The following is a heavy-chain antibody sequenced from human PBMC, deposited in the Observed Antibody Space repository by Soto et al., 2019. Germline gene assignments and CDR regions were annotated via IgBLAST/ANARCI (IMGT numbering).Heavy chain of an antibody. D-gene: IGHD2-15*01. Sequence: QVQLQESGPGLVKPSQTLSLTCTVSGGSISSGNYYWSWIRQPPGKGLEWIGFISYSGSTYYSTSLQSRVTISVDTSKSQFSLNLSFVTAADTAVYYCATMGTPATGLYFLDYWGQGSLVTVSS. CDR2: ISYSGST. CDR3: ATMGTPATGLYFLDY. J-gene: IGHJ4*02. V-gene: IGHV4-30-4*01. CDR1: GGSISSGNYY.